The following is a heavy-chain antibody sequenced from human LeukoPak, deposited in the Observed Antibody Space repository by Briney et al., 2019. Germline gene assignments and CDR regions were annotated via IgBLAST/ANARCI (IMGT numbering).Heavy chain of an antibody. J-gene: IGHJ4*02. Sequence: PGVSLRLSCAASGFTYSSYGMHWLRQAPGKGLEWVAVISYDGSNKYYADSVKGRFTISRDNSKNTLYLQMNSLRAEDTAVYYCAKDRGSGWLFDYWGQGTLVTVSS. CDR3: AKDRGSGWLFDY. CDR1: GFTYSSYG. D-gene: IGHD6-19*01. V-gene: IGHV3-30*18. CDR2: ISYDGSNK.